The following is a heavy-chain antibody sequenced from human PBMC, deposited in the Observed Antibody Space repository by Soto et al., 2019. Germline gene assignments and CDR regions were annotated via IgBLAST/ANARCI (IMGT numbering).Heavy chain of an antibody. J-gene: IGHJ4*02. CDR2: INAGNGNT. CDR3: ARSAPPIDY. Sequence: ASVKVSCKASGYTFTSYAMHWVRQAPGQRLEWMGWINAGNGNTKQSQKFQGRVTITRDTSASTAYMGLSSLRSEDTAVYYCARSAPPIDYWGQGTLVTVSS. CDR1: GYTFTSYA. V-gene: IGHV1-3*01.